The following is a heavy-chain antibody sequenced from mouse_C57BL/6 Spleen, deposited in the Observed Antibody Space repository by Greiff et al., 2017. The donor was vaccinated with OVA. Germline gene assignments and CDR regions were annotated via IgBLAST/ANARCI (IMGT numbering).Heavy chain of an antibody. CDR2: INPYNGGT. J-gene: IGHJ1*03. D-gene: IGHD2-5*01. CDR1: GYTFTDYY. CDR3: ARRSNYWYFDV. Sequence: VQLQQSGPVLVKPGASVKMSCKASGYTFTDYYMNWVKQSHGKSLEWIGVINPYNGGTSYNQKFKGKATLTVDKSSSTAYMELNSLTSEDSAVYYCARRSNYWYFDVWGTGTTVTVSS. V-gene: IGHV1-19*01.